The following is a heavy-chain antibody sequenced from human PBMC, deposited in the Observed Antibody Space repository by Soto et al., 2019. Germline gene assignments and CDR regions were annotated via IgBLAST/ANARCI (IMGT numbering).Heavy chain of an antibody. CDR1: GYTFTSYA. CDR3: ARGFVIFISPISYRIQPACSDP. J-gene: IGHJ5*02. D-gene: IGHD3-3*01. CDR2: INAGNGNT. Sequence: ASVKVSCKASGYTFTSYAIHWVRQAPGQRLEWMGWINAGNGNTKSSERFQGRVTISRVTSASTAYLELSSLRSEDTAVYYCARGFVIFISPISYRIQPACSDPGGKEPLSTVP. V-gene: IGHV1-3*01.